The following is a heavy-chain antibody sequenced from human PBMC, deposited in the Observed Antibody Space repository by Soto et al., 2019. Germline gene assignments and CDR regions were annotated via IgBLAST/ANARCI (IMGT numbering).Heavy chain of an antibody. J-gene: IGHJ6*02. CDR1: VGSISSYY. Sequence: PSETLSLTCTVSVGSISSYYWSWIRQPPGKGLEWIGRIYTSGSTNYNPSLKSRVTMSVDTSKNQFSLKLSSVTAADTAVYYCARDGVAARGAGMDVWGQGTTVTVSS. CDR2: IYTSGST. D-gene: IGHD6-6*01. V-gene: IGHV4-4*07. CDR3: ARDGVAARGAGMDV.